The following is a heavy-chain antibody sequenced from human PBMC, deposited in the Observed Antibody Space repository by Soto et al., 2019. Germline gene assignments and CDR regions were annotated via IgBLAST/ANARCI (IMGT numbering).Heavy chain of an antibody. CDR1: GFTFNTYS. J-gene: IGHJ4*02. D-gene: IGHD4-17*01. Sequence: QVQLEESGGGVVQPGRSLRLSCEASGFTFNTYSMHWVRQPPGKGLEWLAAIWYDGTQKYYADSVKGRFIISRDNSKKTLYLEMNSLRAEDTAVYYCARAGGTTVTGLWHFDSWGKVTLVTVSS. CDR3: ARAGGTTVTGLWHFDS. CDR2: IWYDGTQK. V-gene: IGHV3-33*01.